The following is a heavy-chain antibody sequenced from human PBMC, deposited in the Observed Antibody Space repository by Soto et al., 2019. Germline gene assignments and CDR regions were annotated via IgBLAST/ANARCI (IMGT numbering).Heavy chain of an antibody. V-gene: IGHV3-21*01. D-gene: IGHD3-22*01. J-gene: IGHJ4*02. Sequence: EVQLVASGGGLVKPGGSLRLSCAASGFTFSSYSMNWVRQAPGKGLEWVSSISSSSSYIYYADSVKGRFTISSDNATNSLYLQMNSLRAEDTAVYYFATTLYYYDTSGYRWGQGTLVTVSS. CDR2: ISSSSSYI. CDR3: ATTLYYYDTSGYR. CDR1: GFTFSSYS.